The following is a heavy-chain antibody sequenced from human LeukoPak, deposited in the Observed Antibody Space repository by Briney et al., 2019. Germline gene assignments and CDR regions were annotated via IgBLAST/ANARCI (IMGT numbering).Heavy chain of an antibody. CDR2: IFTSGIA. J-gene: IGHJ6*03. V-gene: IGHV4-4*07. Sequence: SETLSLTCTASGGSIGIYYWNWIRQPAGKGLEWIGRIFTSGIANYNPSLKSRVTMSVDTSKNQFSLNLSSVTAADTAVYYCAREISGTYYNPLGYMDVWGKGTTVTVSS. CDR3: AREISGTYYNPLGYMDV. D-gene: IGHD3-10*01. CDR1: GGSIGIYY.